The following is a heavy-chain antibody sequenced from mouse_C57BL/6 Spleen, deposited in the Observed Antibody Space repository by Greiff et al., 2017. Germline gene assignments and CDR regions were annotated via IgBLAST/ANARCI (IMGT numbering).Heavy chain of an antibody. D-gene: IGHD2-10*01. CDR1: GFTFSSYA. CDR3: ARALLSCSYFDY. Sequence: DVKLVESGGGLVKPGGSLKLSCAASGFTFSSYAMSWVRQTPEKRLEWVATISDGGSYTYYPDNVKGRFTISRDNARNNLYLQMSHLKSEDTAMYYCARALLSCSYFDYWGQGTTRTVSS. CDR2: ISDGGSYT. J-gene: IGHJ2*01. V-gene: IGHV5-4*03.